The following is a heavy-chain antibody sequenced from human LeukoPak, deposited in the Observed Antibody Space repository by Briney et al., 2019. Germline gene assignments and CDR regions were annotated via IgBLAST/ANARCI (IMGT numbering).Heavy chain of an antibody. CDR2: IWYDGSNK. D-gene: IGHD6-13*01. Sequence: GKSLSLSCAASGFTFSTYGMHWVRQAPGKGLEWVALIWYDGSNKYYADSVKGRFTISRDNSKNTLYLQMNSLRAEDTAVYYCARISSSPWGGYCGMDVWGQGTTVTVS. J-gene: IGHJ6*02. V-gene: IGHV3-33*01. CDR3: ARISSSPWGGYCGMDV. CDR1: GFTFSTYG.